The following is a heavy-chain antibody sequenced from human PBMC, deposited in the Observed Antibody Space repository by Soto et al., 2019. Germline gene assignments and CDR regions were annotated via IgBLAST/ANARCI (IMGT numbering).Heavy chain of an antibody. D-gene: IGHD6-13*01. CDR3: TTGYSSSWYVRGYYYGMDV. V-gene: IGHV1-46*01. CDR1: GYTFTSYY. CDR2: INPSGGST. Sequence: ASVKVSCKASGYTFTSYYMHWVRQAPGQGLEWMGIINPSGGSTSYAQKFQGRVTMTRDTSTSTVYMELSSLRSDDTAVYYCTTGYSSSWYVRGYYYGMDVWGQGTTVTVSS. J-gene: IGHJ6*02.